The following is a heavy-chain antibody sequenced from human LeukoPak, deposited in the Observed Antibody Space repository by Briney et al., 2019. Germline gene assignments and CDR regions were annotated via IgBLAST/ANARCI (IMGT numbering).Heavy chain of an antibody. Sequence: PSETLSLTCTVSGGSISSSSYYWGWIRQPPGKGLEWIGSIYYSGSTYYNPSLKSRVTISVDTSKNQFSLKLSSVTAADTAVYYCARHVLGSSSGEYWGQRTLVTVSS. J-gene: IGHJ4*02. CDR1: GGSISSSSYY. CDR2: IYYSGST. CDR3: ARHVLGSSSGEY. V-gene: IGHV4-39*01. D-gene: IGHD6-6*01.